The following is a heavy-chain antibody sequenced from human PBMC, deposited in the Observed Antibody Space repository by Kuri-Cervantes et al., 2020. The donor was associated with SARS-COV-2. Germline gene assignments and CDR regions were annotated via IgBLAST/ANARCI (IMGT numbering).Heavy chain of an antibody. CDR2: IKQDGSEK. V-gene: IGHV3-7*01. Sequence: GESLKISCAASGFTFSSYSMSWVRQAPGKGLEWVANIKQDGSEKYYVDSVKGRFTISRDNAKNSLYLQMNSLRAEDTDVYYCARARRGDIVVVPAAIASQVHPGNWYFDFWGRGTLVTVSS. J-gene: IGHJ2*01. D-gene: IGHD2-2*02. CDR3: ARARRGDIVVVPAAIASQVHPGNWYFDF. CDR1: GFTFSSYS.